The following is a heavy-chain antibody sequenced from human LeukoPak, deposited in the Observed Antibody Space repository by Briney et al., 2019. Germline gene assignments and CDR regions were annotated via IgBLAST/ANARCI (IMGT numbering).Heavy chain of an antibody. CDR1: GFTFSSYS. CDR2: ISSSSSYI. D-gene: IGHD6-6*01. J-gene: IGHJ4*02. Sequence: PGGSLRLSCAASGFTFSSYSMNWVRQAPGKGLEWVSSISSSSSYIYYADSVKGRFTISRDNAKNSLYLQMNSLRAEDTAVYYCARVLSASIAARRGSSTSAGGHYFDYWGQGTLVTVSS. V-gene: IGHV3-21*01. CDR3: ARVLSASIAARRGSSTSAGGHYFDY.